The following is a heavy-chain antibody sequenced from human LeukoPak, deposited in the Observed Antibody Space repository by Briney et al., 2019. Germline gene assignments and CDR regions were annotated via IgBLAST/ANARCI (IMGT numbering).Heavy chain of an antibody. V-gene: IGHV3-33*01. Sequence: GGSLRLSCAASGFTFSSYGMHWVRQAPGKGLEWVAVIWYDGSNKYYADSVKGRFTISRDNSKNTLYLQMNSLRAEDTAVYYCARDGFYGGITTQYYYYYGMDVWGQGTTVTVSS. CDR3: ARDGFYGGITTQYYYYYGMDV. CDR2: IWYDGSNK. D-gene: IGHD4-23*01. CDR1: GFTFSSYG. J-gene: IGHJ6*02.